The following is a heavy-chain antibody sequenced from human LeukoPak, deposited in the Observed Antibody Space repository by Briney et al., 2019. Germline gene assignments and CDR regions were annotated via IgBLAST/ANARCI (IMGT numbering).Heavy chain of an antibody. Sequence: GGSLRLSCAASGFTFSEHYMSWIRQAPGKGLEWVSYISNSGRTIYYADSVKGRFIISRGNAENSLYLQMNSLRAEDTAVYYCARVIATRPHYHYYMDVWGKGITVTVSS. J-gene: IGHJ6*03. CDR2: ISNSGRTI. D-gene: IGHD6-6*01. CDR3: ARVIATRPHYHYYMDV. CDR1: GFTFSEHY. V-gene: IGHV3-11*04.